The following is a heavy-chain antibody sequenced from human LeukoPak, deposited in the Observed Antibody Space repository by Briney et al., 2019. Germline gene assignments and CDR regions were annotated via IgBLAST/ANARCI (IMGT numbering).Heavy chain of an antibody. CDR1: GYTFTGYY. CDR3: ARDGVSGVCNY. CDR2: INPNSGGT. J-gene: IGHJ4*02. V-gene: IGHV1-2*02. D-gene: IGHD3-3*01. Sequence: VASVKVSCKASGYTFTGYYMHWVRQAPGQGLEWMGWINPNSGGTNYAQKLQGRVTMSTDTSTSTAYMELRSLRSDDTAVYYCARDGVSGVCNYWGQGTLVTVSS.